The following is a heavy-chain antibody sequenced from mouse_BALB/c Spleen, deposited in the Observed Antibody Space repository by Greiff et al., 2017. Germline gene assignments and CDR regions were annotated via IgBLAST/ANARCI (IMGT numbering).Heavy chain of an antibody. CDR1: GFTFSSYG. CDR3: AGHEGYSPHWYFDV. J-gene: IGHJ1*01. Sequence: EVQVVESGGDLVKPGGSLKLSCAASGFTFSSYGMSWVRQTPDKRLEWVATISSGCSYIYYPDSVKGRFTLSRDKAKTTLYLQMSSLKSEDTAMYYCAGHEGYSPHWYFDVWGAGTTVTVSS. CDR2: ISSGCSYI. V-gene: IGHV5-6*01. D-gene: IGHD2-3*01.